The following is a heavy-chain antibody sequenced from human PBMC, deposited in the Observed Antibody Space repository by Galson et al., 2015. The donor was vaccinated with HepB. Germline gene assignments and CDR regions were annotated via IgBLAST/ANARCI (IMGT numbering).Heavy chain of an antibody. J-gene: IGHJ4*02. CDR1: GFTFSNYA. D-gene: IGHD5-18*01. Sequence: SLRLSCAASGFTFSNYALHWVRQAPGKGLEWVAVISYDGSNKYYADSVKGRFTISRDNSKNTLYLHMNSLRPEDTAVYYCARPGYIYGLLKAYFDYWGRGTLVTVSA. V-gene: IGHV3-30*04. CDR3: ARPGYIYGLLKAYFDY. CDR2: ISYDGSNK.